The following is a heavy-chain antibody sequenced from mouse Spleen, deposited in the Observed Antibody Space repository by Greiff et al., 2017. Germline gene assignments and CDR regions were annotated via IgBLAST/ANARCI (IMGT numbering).Heavy chain of an antibody. CDR3: ARDANYGSDEGYFDV. J-gene: IGHJ1*03. Sequence: EVKLMESGGDLVQPGRSLRLSCATSGFTFSDFYLEWVRQAPGKGLEWIAASRNKANDYTTEYSASVKGRFIVSRDTSQSILYLQMNALRAEDTAMYYCARDANYGSDEGYFDVWGTGTTVTVSS. CDR1: GFTFSDFY. D-gene: IGHD1-1*01. CDR2: SRNKANDYTT. V-gene: IGHV7-1*01.